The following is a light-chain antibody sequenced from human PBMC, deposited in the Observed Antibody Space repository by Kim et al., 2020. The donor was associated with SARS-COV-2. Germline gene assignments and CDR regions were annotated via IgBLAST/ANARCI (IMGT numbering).Light chain of an antibody. CDR1: SLRTYY. V-gene: IGLV3-19*01. CDR2: GRN. CDR3: NSRDISGNHVYA. J-gene: IGLJ1*01. Sequence: LGKTVRITCQGDSLRTYYTSWYQQKPGQAPVLVMFGRNNRPSGIPDRFSGSSSGNTAALTIAGAQAEDGADYYCNSRDISGNHVYAFGTGTKVTVL.